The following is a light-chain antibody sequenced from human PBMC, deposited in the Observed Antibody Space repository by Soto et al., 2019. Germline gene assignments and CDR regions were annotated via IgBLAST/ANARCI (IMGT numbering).Light chain of an antibody. J-gene: IGKJ1*01. Sequence: DIQMTQTPSSLSASVGDRVTITCRASQSISSSLNWYQQKLGKAPKLLIYAASRLQSGVPSRFGGSGSGTDFTLTISSLQPEDFATYYCQQSYITPRTFGQGTKVDIK. CDR1: QSISSS. V-gene: IGKV1-39*01. CDR3: QQSYITPRT. CDR2: AAS.